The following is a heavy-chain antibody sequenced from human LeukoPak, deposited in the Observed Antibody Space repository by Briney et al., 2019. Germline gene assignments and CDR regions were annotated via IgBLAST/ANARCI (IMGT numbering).Heavy chain of an antibody. CDR3: ASNYYGSGSLDY. V-gene: IGHV4-31*03. CDR1: GGSISSGGYY. CDR2: IYYSGST. D-gene: IGHD3-10*01. Sequence: PSETLSLTCTVSGGSISSGGYYWSWIRQHPGKGLEWIGYIYYSGSTYYNPSLKSRVTISVDTSKNQFSLKLSSVTAADTAVYYCASNYYGSGSLDYWGQGTLVTVSS. J-gene: IGHJ4*02.